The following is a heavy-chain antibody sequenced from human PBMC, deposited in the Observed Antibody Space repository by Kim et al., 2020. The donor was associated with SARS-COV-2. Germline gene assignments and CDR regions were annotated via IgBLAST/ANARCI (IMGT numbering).Heavy chain of an antibody. V-gene: IGHV3-66*01. J-gene: IGHJ4*02. D-gene: IGHD3-10*01. CDR2: T. Sequence: TFYIDSVKGRFTISRDDSTNTLYLQRRSLRVEDTATYYCARDFYGSGSFDFWGQGTLVTVSS. CDR3: ARDFYGSGSFDF.